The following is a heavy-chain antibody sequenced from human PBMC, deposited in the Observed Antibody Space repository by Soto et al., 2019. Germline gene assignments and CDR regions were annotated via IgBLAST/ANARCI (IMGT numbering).Heavy chain of an antibody. V-gene: IGHV3-13*01. Sequence: EVQLVESGGGLVQPGGSLRLSCAASGFSFSNYDMHWVRQATGKGLEWVSAIGTTGDTYYPGSVKGRFTISRENAKNSLYLQINSLTAGDTAVYYCARRVTNWFDPWGQGTLVTVSS. CDR3: ARRVTNWFDP. J-gene: IGHJ5*02. CDR1: GFSFSNYD. CDR2: IGTTGDT.